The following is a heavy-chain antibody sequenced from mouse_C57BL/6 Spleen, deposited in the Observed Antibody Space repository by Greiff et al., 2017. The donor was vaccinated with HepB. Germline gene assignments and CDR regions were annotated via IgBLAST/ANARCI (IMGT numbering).Heavy chain of an antibody. CDR1: GFTFSSYA. CDR2: ISDGGSYT. J-gene: IGHJ2*01. Sequence: EVKVVESGGGLVKPGGSLKLSCAASGFTFSSYAMSWVRQTPEKRLEWVATISDGGSYTYYPDNVKGRFTISRDNAKNNMYLQMSHLKSEDTSMYYCASDRYYDYDDGYFDYWGQGTTLTVSS. D-gene: IGHD2-4*01. CDR3: ASDRYYDYDDGYFDY. V-gene: IGHV5-4*03.